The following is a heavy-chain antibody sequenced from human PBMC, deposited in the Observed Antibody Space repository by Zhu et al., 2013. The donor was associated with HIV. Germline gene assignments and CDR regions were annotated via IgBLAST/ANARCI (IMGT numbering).Heavy chain of an antibody. CDR3: ARDLDGIVATIGVDY. J-gene: IGHJ4*02. CDR2: INPNSGGT. D-gene: IGHD5-12*01. V-gene: IGHV1-2*02. Sequence: QVQLVQSGAEVKKPGASVKVSCKASGYTFTDYYMHWVRQAPGQGLEWMGWINPNSGGTNYAQKFQGRVTMTRDTSISTAYMELSRLRSDDTAVYYCARDLDGIVATIGVDYWGQGTLVTVSS. CDR1: GYTFTDYY.